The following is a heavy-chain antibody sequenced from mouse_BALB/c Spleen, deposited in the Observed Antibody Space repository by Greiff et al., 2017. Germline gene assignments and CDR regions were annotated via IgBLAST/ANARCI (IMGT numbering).Heavy chain of an antibody. CDR1: GFTFSSYT. J-gene: IGHJ3*01. Sequence: EVQRVESGGGLVQPGGSLKLSCAASGFTFSSYTMSWVRQTPEKRLEWVAYISNGGGSTYYPDTVKGRFTISRDNAKNTLYLQMSSLKSEDTAMYYCARRGYYDYGFAYWGQGTLVTVSA. CDR3: ARRGYYDYGFAY. V-gene: IGHV5-12-2*01. D-gene: IGHD2-4*01. CDR2: ISNGGGST.